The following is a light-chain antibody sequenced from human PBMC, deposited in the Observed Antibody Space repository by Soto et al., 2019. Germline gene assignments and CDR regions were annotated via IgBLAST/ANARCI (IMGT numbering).Light chain of an antibody. CDR3: QSYDSSLTSYV. CDR1: SSNIGAGYD. Sequence: QPVLTQPPSVSGAPGQRVTISCTGSSSNIGAGYDVHWYQQLPGTAPKLLIYGNSNRPSGVPDRFSGSKSGTSASLAITGLQAEDEADYYCQSYDSSLTSYVFETGTKLTVL. V-gene: IGLV1-40*01. CDR2: GNS. J-gene: IGLJ1*01.